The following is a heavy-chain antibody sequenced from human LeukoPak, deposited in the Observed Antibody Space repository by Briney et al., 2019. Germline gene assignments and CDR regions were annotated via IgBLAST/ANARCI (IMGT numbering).Heavy chain of an antibody. CDR2: IYNSGTT. D-gene: IGHD3-10*01. V-gene: IGHV4-59*01. Sequence: SETLSLTCTVSGGSISSYYWSWIRQPPGKGLEWIAYIYNSGTTNYNPSLKSRVTISVDTSKNQFSLKLSSVTAADTAVYYCARVLLWFGAPEFDYWGQGTLVTVSS. CDR3: ARVLLWFGAPEFDY. J-gene: IGHJ4*02. CDR1: GGSISSYY.